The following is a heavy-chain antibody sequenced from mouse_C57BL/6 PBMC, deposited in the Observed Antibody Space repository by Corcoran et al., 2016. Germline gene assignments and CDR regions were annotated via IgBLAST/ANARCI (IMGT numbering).Heavy chain of an antibody. D-gene: IGHD1-1*01. CDR2: IYPGSGNT. J-gene: IGHJ1*03. V-gene: IGHV1-66*01. CDR3: ARGVDGWYFDV. CDR1: GYSFTSHY. Sequence: QVQLQQSGPELVKPGPSVKISCKASGYSFTSHYIHWVKQRPGQGLEWVGWIYPGSGNTKYNEKFKGKATLTAETSSSTAYMQLSSLTSEDSAVYYCARGVDGWYFDVWGTGTTVTVSS.